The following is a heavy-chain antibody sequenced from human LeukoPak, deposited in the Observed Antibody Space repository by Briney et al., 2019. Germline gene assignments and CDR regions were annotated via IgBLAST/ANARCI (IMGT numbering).Heavy chain of an antibody. CDR3: ARGLGGYGFGY. J-gene: IGHJ4*02. V-gene: IGHV3-48*02. Sequence: GGSLRLSCAASGFTFSSYSMNWVRQAPGKGLEWVSYISSSSTIYYADSVKGRFTISRDKAKNSLYLQMNSLRDEDTAVYYCARGLGGYGFGYWGQGTLVTVSS. CDR1: GFTFSSYS. D-gene: IGHD5-18*01. CDR2: ISSSSTI.